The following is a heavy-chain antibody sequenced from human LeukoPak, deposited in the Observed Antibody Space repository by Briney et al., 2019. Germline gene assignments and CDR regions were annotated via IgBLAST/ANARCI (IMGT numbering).Heavy chain of an antibody. Sequence: GGSLRLSCAASGFTFSDFAMSWVRQAPGKGLECVSVICSSGGSTYSADSVKARFTISRDNSKNTLYLQMNSLTADDTAVYYCAKGHSDYGTGFDLWGQGTLVTVPS. V-gene: IGHV3-23*01. CDR2: ICSSGGST. J-gene: IGHJ4*02. D-gene: IGHD4-17*01. CDR3: AKGHSDYGTGFDL. CDR1: GFTFSDFA.